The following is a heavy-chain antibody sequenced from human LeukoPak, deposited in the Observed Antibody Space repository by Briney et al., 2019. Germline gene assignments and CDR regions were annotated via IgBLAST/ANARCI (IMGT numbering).Heavy chain of an antibody. Sequence: ASVKVSCKASGYTFTSYDINWVRQATGQGLEWMGWMNPNSGNTGYAQKFQGRVTMTRNTSISTAYMELSSLRSEDTAVYYCARIDLDRDGYNEDFDYWGQGTLVTVSS. CDR3: ARIDLDRDGYNEDFDY. J-gene: IGHJ4*02. CDR2: MNPNSGNT. D-gene: IGHD5-24*01. CDR1: GYTFTSYD. V-gene: IGHV1-8*01.